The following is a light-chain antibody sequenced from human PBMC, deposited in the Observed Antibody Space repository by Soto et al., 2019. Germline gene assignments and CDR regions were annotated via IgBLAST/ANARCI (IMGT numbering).Light chain of an antibody. J-gene: IGKJ1*01. CDR2: GAS. V-gene: IGKV3-20*01. Sequence: ENVLTQSPGTLSLSPGERATLSCRASQSVSSSYLAWYQQKPGQAPRLLIYGASSRATGIPDRFSGSGSGTDFTLTISRLEPEDLVVYYCQQYGSSPRTFGQGTKVEIK. CDR1: QSVSSSY. CDR3: QQYGSSPRT.